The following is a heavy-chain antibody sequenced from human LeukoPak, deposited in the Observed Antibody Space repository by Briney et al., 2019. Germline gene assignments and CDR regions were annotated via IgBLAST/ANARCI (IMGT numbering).Heavy chain of an antibody. CDR2: INHSGST. V-gene: IGHV4-39*07. CDR1: GGSISSGSYY. D-gene: IGHD3-22*01. Sequence: PSQTLSLTCTVSGGSISSGSYYWSWIRQPPGKGLEWIGEINHSGSTNYNPSLKSRVTISVDTSKNQFSLKLSSVTAADTAVYYCARGYYYDSSGFFGYWGQGTLVTVSS. CDR3: ARGYYYDSSGFFGY. J-gene: IGHJ4*02.